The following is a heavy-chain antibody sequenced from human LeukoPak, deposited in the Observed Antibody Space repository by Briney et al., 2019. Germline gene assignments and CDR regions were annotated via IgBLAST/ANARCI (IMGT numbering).Heavy chain of an antibody. CDR2: IYDSGST. J-gene: IGHJ4*02. V-gene: IGHV4-59*01. Sequence: SETLSLTCTVSGGSISSYYWSWIQQPPGKGLEWIGFIYDSGSTNYNPSLKSRVTISVDTSKNQFSLKLRSVTAADTAVYYCARGITMIVVGYFDYWGQGTLVTVSS. D-gene: IGHD3-22*01. CDR1: GGSISSYY. CDR3: ARGITMIVVGYFDY.